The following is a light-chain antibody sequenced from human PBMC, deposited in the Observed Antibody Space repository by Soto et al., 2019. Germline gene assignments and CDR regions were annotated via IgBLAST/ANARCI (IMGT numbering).Light chain of an antibody. Sequence: QSVLTQPPSASGSPGQSVTISCTGTSSDVGGYNSVSWYQQHPGKAPKLMIYEVSKRPSGVPDRFSGSKSGNTASLTVSGLQAEDEADYYCSSYAGSNNPYVFGTGTKATVL. CDR1: SSDVGGYNS. J-gene: IGLJ1*01. CDR2: EVS. CDR3: SSYAGSNNPYV. V-gene: IGLV2-8*01.